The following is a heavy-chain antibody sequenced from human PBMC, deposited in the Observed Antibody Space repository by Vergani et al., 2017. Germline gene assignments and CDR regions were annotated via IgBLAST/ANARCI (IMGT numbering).Heavy chain of an antibody. V-gene: IGHV1-69*02. Sequence: QVQLVQSGAEVKKPGSSVKVSCKASGGTFSSYTISWVRQAPGQGLEWMGRIIPILGIANYAQKFQGRVTITADKSTGTAYMELSSLRSEDTAVYYCARQGYCSSTSCYGYYYYYGMDVWGQ. CDR1: GGTFSSYT. CDR2: IIPILGIA. J-gene: IGHJ6*02. D-gene: IGHD2-2*01. CDR3: ARQGYCSSTSCYGYYYYYGMDV.